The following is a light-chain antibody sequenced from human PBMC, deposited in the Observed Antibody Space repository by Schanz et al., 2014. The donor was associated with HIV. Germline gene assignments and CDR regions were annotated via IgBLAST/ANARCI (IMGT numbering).Light chain of an antibody. Sequence: EIVMTQSPGTLSVSPGERATLSCRASQTVSNNLAWYQQKPGQAPTLLIYAASSRASGIPDRFSGSGSGTDFTLTISRLEPEDFAVYYCQQYGSSPPWTFGQGTKVEIK. V-gene: IGKV3-20*01. CDR2: AAS. CDR3: QQYGSSPPWT. J-gene: IGKJ1*01. CDR1: QTVSNN.